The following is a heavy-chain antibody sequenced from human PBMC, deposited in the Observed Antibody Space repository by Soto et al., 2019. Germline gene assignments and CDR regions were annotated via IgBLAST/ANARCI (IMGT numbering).Heavy chain of an antibody. CDR3: ASSFWSGYFVY. D-gene: IGHD3-3*01. J-gene: IGHJ4*02. CDR2: ISYDGSNK. V-gene: IGHV3-30-3*01. Sequence: GGSLILSCAASGFTFSSYAMHWVRQAPGKGLEWVAVISYDGSNKYYADSVKGRFTISRDNSKNTLYLQMNSLRAEDTAVYYCASSFWSGYFVYWGQGTLVTVS. CDR1: GFTFSSYA.